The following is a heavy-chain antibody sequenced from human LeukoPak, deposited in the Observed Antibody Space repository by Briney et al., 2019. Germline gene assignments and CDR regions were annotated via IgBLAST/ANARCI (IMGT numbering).Heavy chain of an antibody. CDR3: ARDPSGSYGYFDY. V-gene: IGHV3-30-3*01. CDR1: GFTFSSYA. J-gene: IGHJ4*02. Sequence: PGRSLRLSCAASGFTFSSYAMHWVRQAPGKGLEWVAVISYDGSNKYYADSVKGRFTISRDNSKNTLYLQMNSLRAEDTAVYYCARDPSGSYGYFDYWGQGTLVTVSS. D-gene: IGHD1-26*01. CDR2: ISYDGSNK.